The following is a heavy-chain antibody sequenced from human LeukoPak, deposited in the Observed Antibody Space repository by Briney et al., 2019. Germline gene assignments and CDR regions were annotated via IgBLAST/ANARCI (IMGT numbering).Heavy chain of an antibody. CDR3: AKSRGSGWYHDPYYFDY. D-gene: IGHD6-19*01. V-gene: IGHV3-7*01. J-gene: IGHJ4*02. CDR1: GFTFSSYW. CDR2: IKQDGSEK. Sequence: PGGSLRLSCAASGFTFSSYWMSWVRQAPGKGLEWVANIKQDGSEKYYVDSVKGRFTISRDNAKNSLYLQMNSLRAEDTAVYYCAKSRGSGWYHDPYYFDYWGQGTLVTVSS.